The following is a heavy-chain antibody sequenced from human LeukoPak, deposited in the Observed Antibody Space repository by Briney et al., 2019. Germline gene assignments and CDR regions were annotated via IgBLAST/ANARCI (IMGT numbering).Heavy chain of an antibody. J-gene: IGHJ4*02. V-gene: IGHV3-30*04. Sequence: GTSLRLSCVVSGLTFSSYAMHWVRQAPDKGPEWLAIISFNGTNQYYADSVKGRFTISRDNSKNTLYLQMNSLRAEDTAVYYCAKEGPRGNSQFDYWGQGTLVTVSS. CDR3: AKEGPRGNSQFDY. D-gene: IGHD2/OR15-2a*01. CDR2: ISFNGTNQ. CDR1: GLTFSSYA.